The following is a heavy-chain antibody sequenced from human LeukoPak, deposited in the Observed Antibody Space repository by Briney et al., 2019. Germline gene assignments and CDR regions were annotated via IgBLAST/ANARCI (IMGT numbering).Heavy chain of an antibody. D-gene: IGHD3-22*01. J-gene: IGHJ4*02. CDR2: ISASGGGT. V-gene: IGHV3-23*01. Sequence: GGSLRLSCAVSGTTLSNYAMSWVRQAPGKGLEWVAGISASGGGTHYADSVKGRFTISRDNPKNTLYLQMNNLRAGDTAVYFCAKRGVVIRVILVGFHKEAYYFDSWGQGALVTVSS. CDR1: GTTLSNYA. CDR3: AKRGVVIRVILVGFHKEAYYFDS.